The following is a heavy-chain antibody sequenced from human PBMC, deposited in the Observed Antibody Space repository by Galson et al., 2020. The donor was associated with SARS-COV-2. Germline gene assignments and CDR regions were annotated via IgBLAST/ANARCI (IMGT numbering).Heavy chain of an antibody. Sequence: ASVQVSCKASGYTFTGYYMHWVRQAPGQGLEWMGLINPNSGGTNYAQQFQGGVTMTRDTSISTAYMELSRLRSDDTAVYYCAGEYQLLPNWFDPWGQGTLVTVSS. J-gene: IGHJ5*02. D-gene: IGHD2-2*01. CDR2: INPNSGGT. CDR1: GYTFTGYY. CDR3: AGEYQLLPNWFDP. V-gene: IGHV1-2*06.